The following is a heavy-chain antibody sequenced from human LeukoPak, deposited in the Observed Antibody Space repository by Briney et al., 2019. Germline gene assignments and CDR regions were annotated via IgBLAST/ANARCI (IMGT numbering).Heavy chain of an antibody. CDR2: ISPGNGNT. J-gene: IGHJ4*02. D-gene: IGHD6-13*01. CDR3: AGGSSWY. V-gene: IGHV1-3*01. Sequence: ASVKVSCKASGYTFTTFPMHWVRQAPGQGLEWMGWISPGNGNTEYSQKFQGRVTITRDTSASTAYMELSSLRSEDTAVCYCAGGSSWYWGQGTLVTVSS. CDR1: GYTFTTFP.